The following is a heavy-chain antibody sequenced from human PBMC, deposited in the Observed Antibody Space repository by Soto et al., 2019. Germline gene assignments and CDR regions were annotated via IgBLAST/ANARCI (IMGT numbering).Heavy chain of an antibody. J-gene: IGHJ4*02. Sequence: SETLSLTCTVSGRSFSSSSSYWGWIRQPPGKGLEWIGSIYYSGSTYYNPSLKSRVTISVDTSKNQFSLKLSSVTAADTAVYYCARLLRWPQAPGDYWGQGTLVTVS. V-gene: IGHV4-39*01. CDR2: IYYSGST. CDR1: GRSFSSSSSY. CDR3: ARLLRWPQAPGDY.